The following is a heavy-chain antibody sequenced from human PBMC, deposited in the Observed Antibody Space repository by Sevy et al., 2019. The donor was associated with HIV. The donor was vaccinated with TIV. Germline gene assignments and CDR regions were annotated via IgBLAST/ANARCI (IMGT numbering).Heavy chain of an antibody. Sequence: GSLRLSCAASGFTFSDYTIHWVRQAPGKGLEWLAVISYHGRNQFYADSVRGRFTISRDDSKNTVYLQMNSLRPDDTAVYYCARKQFVLPFDYWGQGTLVTVSS. CDR2: ISYHGRNQ. V-gene: IGHV3-30*04. CDR3: ARKQFVLPFDY. J-gene: IGHJ4*02. CDR1: GFTFSDYT. D-gene: IGHD6-6*01.